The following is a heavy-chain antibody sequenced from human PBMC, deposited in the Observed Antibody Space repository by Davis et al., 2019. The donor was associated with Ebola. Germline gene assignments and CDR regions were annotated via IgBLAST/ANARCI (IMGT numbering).Heavy chain of an antibody. CDR2: ISSSASYK. V-gene: IGHV3-11*06. CDR3: AKADPQQYFDY. Sequence: GESLKISCAASGFTFSVYYMSWIRQAPGKGPEWVSSISSSASYKNYADSLKGRFTISRDYSKNTLSLQMNSLRAEDTAVYYCAKADPQQYFDYWGQGTLVTVSS. CDR1: GFTFSVYY. J-gene: IGHJ4*02.